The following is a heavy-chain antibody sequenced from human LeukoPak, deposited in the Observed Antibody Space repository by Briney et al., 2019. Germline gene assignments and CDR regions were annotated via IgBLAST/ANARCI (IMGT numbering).Heavy chain of an antibody. CDR3: ARGRSCSSTSCYAGRWFDP. CDR1: GGSISSYY. J-gene: IGHJ5*02. Sequence: SETLSLTCTVSGGSISSYYWSWIRQPAGKGLEWIGRIYTSGSTNYNPSLKSRVTMSVDTSKNQFSLKLSSVTAADTAVYYCARGRSCSSTSCYAGRWFDPWGQGTLVTVSS. V-gene: IGHV4-4*07. CDR2: IYTSGST. D-gene: IGHD2-2*01.